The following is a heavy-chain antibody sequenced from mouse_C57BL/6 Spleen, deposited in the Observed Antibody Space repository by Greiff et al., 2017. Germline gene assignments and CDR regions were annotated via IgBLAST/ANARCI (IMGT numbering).Heavy chain of an antibody. V-gene: IGHV5-6*01. CDR2: ISSGGSYT. Sequence: EVQLVESGGDLVKPGGSLKLSCAASGFTFSSYGMSWVRQTPDKRLEWVATISSGGSYTYYPDSVKGRFTISRDNAKNTLYLQMSSLKSEDTAMYYCARRGWDEAMDYWGQGTSVTVSS. J-gene: IGHJ4*01. D-gene: IGHD4-1*01. CDR3: ARRGWDEAMDY. CDR1: GFTFSSYG.